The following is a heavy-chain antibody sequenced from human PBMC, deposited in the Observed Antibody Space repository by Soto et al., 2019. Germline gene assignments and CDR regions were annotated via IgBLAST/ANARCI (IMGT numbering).Heavy chain of an antibody. J-gene: IGHJ6*02. D-gene: IGHD2-2*01. Sequence: SVKVSCKASGGTFSSYAISWVRQAPGQGLEWMGGIIPIFGSANYAQKFQGRVTITADKSTSTAYMELSRLRSEDTAVYYCARDCSSTSCFPLNYYYGMDVWGQGTTVTVSS. CDR3: ARDCSSTSCFPLNYYYGMDV. CDR1: GGTFSSYA. V-gene: IGHV1-69*06. CDR2: IIPIFGSA.